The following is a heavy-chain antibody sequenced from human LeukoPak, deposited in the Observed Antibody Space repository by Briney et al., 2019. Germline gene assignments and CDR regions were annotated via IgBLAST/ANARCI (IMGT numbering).Heavy chain of an antibody. J-gene: IGHJ4*02. V-gene: IGHV1-46*01. D-gene: IGHD6-19*01. Sequence: GASVKVSCKASGYTFTSYYMHWARQAPGQGLEWMGIINPSGGGTSYAQKFQGRVTMTRDTSTSTVYMELSSLRSEDTAVYYCAREGSVAGSSSPIGYYFDYWGQGALVTVSS. CDR3: AREGSVAGSSSPIGYYFDY. CDR1: GYTFTSYY. CDR2: INPSGGGT.